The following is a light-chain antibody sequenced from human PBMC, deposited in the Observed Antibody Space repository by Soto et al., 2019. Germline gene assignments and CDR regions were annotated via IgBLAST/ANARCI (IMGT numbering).Light chain of an antibody. Sequence: DIQMTQKPSSLSASVGERCTITFRASHSVSTYLNWYQQKPGQAPKLLIYAASTLQSGVPSRFSGRGSGTDFTLTISSLQPEDFATYHCQQTYSNPQTSGQRTKADI. J-gene: IGKJ1*01. CDR1: HSVSTY. CDR3: QQTYSNPQT. CDR2: AAS. V-gene: IGKV1-39*01.